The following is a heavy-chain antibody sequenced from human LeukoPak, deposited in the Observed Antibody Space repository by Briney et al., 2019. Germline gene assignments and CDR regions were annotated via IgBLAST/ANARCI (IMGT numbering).Heavy chain of an antibody. D-gene: IGHD2-2*01. Sequence: GGSLRLSCAASGFTFSSYWMSWVRQAPGKGPEWVANIKQGGSEKYYVDSVKGRFTISRDNAKNSLYLQMNSLRAEDTAVYYRAREGTSIVVVPAGIDYWGQGTLVTVSS. V-gene: IGHV3-7*01. J-gene: IGHJ4*02. CDR1: GFTFSSYW. CDR2: IKQGGSEK. CDR3: AREGTSIVVVPAGIDY.